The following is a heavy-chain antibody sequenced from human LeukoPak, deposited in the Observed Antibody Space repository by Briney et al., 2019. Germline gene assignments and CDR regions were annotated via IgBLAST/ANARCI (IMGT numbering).Heavy chain of an antibody. D-gene: IGHD6-13*01. V-gene: IGHV3-66*01. J-gene: IGHJ4*02. CDR3: ARDLEAANTYYFDY. Sequence: GGSLRLSCAASGFTVSSSYMSWVRQAPGKGLEWVSIISSAGTTYYADSLKGRFTISRDNSKNTVYLQVNSLRDEDTAVYCCARDLEAANTYYFDYWGQGTMVTVSS. CDR2: ISSAGTT. CDR1: GFTVSSSY.